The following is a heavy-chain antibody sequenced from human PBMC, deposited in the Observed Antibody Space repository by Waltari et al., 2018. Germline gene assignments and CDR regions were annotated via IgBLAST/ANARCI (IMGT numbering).Heavy chain of an antibody. CDR1: GGSISGYY. V-gene: IGHV4-59*01. Sequence: QVQLQESGPGLVKPSETLSLTCTVSGGSISGYYWSWIRQPPGKGLEWIGYIYYSGSTNYNPSLKSRVTISVDTSKNQFSLKLSSVTTADTAVYYCARDGNEVRGYYYYGMDVWGQGTTVTVSS. J-gene: IGHJ6*02. D-gene: IGHD3-10*01. CDR3: ARDGNEVRGYYYYGMDV. CDR2: IYYSGST.